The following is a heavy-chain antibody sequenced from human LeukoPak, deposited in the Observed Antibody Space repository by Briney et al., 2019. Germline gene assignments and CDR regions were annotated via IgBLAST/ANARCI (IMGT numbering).Heavy chain of an antibody. CDR1: GFTFSSHA. CDR2: ISGSGGST. CDR3: AKDYCGSTSCSFDY. D-gene: IGHD2-2*01. V-gene: IGHV3-23*01. Sequence: GGSLRLSCAASGFTFSSHAMSWVRQAPGKGLEWVSGISGSGGSTYYADSVKGRFTISRDNSKNTLYLQMNSLRAEDTAVYYCAKDYCGSTSCSFDYWGQGTLVTVSS. J-gene: IGHJ4*02.